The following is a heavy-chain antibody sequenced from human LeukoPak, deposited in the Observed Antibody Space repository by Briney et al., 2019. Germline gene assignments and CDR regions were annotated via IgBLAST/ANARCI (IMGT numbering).Heavy chain of an antibody. CDR2: INPSGGST. J-gene: IGHJ4*02. V-gene: IGHV1-46*01. CDR3: ARHSSLNYYDQ. Sequence: GASVKVSCKASGYTFTTYGFSWVRQAPAQGLEWMGIINPSGGSTSYAQKFQGRVTMTRDTSTSTVYMELSSLRSEDAAVYYCARHSSLNYYDQWGKGTLVTVSS. CDR1: GYTFTTYG. D-gene: IGHD3-22*01.